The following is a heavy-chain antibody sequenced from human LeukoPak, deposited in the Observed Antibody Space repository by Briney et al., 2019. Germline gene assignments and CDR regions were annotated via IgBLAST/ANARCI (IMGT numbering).Heavy chain of an antibody. D-gene: IGHD1-26*01. V-gene: IGHV3-11*01. CDR1: GFTFGDHY. Sequence: GGSLRLSCAASGFTFGDHYMDWVRQAPGKGLEWVSYISSSGSTIYYADSVKGRFTISRDNAKNSLYLQMNSLRAEDTAVYYCARDRKVGATYDAFDIWGQGTMVTVSS. CDR2: ISSSGSTI. J-gene: IGHJ3*02. CDR3: ARDRKVGATYDAFDI.